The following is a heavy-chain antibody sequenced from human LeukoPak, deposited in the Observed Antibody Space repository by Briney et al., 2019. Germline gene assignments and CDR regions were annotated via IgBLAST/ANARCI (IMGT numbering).Heavy chain of an antibody. CDR3: ARDRPHATGYYYYYYMDV. D-gene: IGHD1-1*01. Sequence: SQTLSLTCAISGDSVSSNSAAWNWIRQSPSRGLESLGRTYYRSKWYNDYAVSVKSRITINPDTSKNQFSLQLNSVTPEDTAVYYCARDRPHATGYYYYYYMDVWGKGTTVTVSS. J-gene: IGHJ6*03. CDR1: GDSVSSNSAA. V-gene: IGHV6-1*01. CDR2: TYYRSKWYN.